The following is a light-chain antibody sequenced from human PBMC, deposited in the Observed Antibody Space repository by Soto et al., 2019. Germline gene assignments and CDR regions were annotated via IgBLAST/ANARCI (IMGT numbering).Light chain of an antibody. CDR3: QQYSSYYT. CDR1: QSISNW. J-gene: IGKJ1*01. CDR2: DAS. Sequence: DIQMNQSPSTLAASVGDRVAITCRASQSISNWLAWYQQKPGKAPKLLIYDASNLESGVPSRFSGSGSETEFTLTISSLQPDDFATYYCQQYSSYYTFGQGTKVDIK. V-gene: IGKV1-5*01.